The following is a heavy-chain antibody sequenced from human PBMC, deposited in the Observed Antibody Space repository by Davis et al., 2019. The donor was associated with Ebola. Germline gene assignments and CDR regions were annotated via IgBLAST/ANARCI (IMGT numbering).Heavy chain of an antibody. D-gene: IGHD3-10*01. CDR1: GFTVSSNY. J-gene: IGHJ6*04. Sequence: GESLKISCAASGFTVSSNYMSWVRQAPGKGLKWVSVIYSGGSTYYADSVKGRFTISRDNSKNTLYLQMNSLRAEDTAVYYCASWSREYYYGMDVWGKGTTVTVSS. CDR3: ASWSREYYYGMDV. CDR2: IYSGGST. V-gene: IGHV3-53*01.